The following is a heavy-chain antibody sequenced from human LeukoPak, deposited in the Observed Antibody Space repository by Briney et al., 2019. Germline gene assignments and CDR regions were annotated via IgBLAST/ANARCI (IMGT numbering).Heavy chain of an antibody. D-gene: IGHD1-26*01. J-gene: IGHJ4*02. CDR2: VSPRSGVT. CDR1: GYTFTSHS. CDR3: ARSADGGSYIVDY. V-gene: IGHV1-46*01. Sequence: ASVKVSCKASGYTFTSHSMHWVRQAPGQGLEWVGIVSPRSGVTTYAQKFQGRITMTGDTSTGTVYMELRGLRSEDMAMYYCARSADGGSYIVDYWGQGTLVTVSS.